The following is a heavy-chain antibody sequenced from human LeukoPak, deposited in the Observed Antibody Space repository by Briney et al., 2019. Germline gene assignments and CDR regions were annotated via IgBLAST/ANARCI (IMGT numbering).Heavy chain of an antibody. D-gene: IGHD6-13*01. CDR2: IKQDGSEK. V-gene: IGHV3-7*01. CDR3: ARDPRGYSSSWYTNYYYMDV. CDR1: GFTFSSYW. Sequence: GGSLRLSCAASGFTFSSYWMSWVRQAPGKGLEWVANIKQDGSEKYYVDSVKGRFTISRDNAKNSLYLQMNSLRAEDTAVYYCARDPRGYSSSWYTNYYYMDVWSKGTTVTVSS. J-gene: IGHJ6*03.